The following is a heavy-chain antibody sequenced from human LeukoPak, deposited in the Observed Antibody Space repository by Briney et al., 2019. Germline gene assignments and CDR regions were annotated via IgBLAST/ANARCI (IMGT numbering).Heavy chain of an antibody. Sequence: PGGSLRLSCAASGFTFSSYAMSWVRQAPGKGLEWVSAIRGSGGSTYYADSVKGRFTISRDNSKNTLYLQMNSLRAEDTAVYYCAKTPTRGTLRLFFKYWGQGTLVTVSS. D-gene: IGHD5/OR15-5a*01. CDR2: IRGSGGST. CDR3: AKTPTRGTLRLFFKY. V-gene: IGHV3-23*01. J-gene: IGHJ4*02. CDR1: GFTFSSYA.